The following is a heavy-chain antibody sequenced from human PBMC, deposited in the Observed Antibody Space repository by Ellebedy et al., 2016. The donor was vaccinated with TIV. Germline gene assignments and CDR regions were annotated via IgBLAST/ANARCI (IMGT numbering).Heavy chain of an antibody. J-gene: IGHJ4*02. CDR1: GFTVSSNY. V-gene: IGHV3-53*01. CDR3: ARSSGWPGYFDD. Sequence: GESLKISCAASGFTVSSNYMSWIRQVPGKGLECVSVIHSDGSTYCADAVKGRFTISRDNSKNTLYLQMNSLRAEDTAFYYCARSSGWPGYFDDWGQGTLVTVSS. D-gene: IGHD6-19*01. CDR2: IHSDGST.